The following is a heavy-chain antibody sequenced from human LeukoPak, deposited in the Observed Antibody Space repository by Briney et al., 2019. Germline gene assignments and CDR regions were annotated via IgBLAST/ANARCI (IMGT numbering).Heavy chain of an antibody. V-gene: IGHV3-23*01. D-gene: IGHD3-10*01. Sequence: YPGGSLRLSCAASGFTFSSYAMSWVRQAPGKGLEWVSAISGSGGSTYYADSVKGRFTISRDNSKSTLYLQMNSLRAEDTAVYYCARIWFGELFPLDYWGQGTLVTVSS. CDR2: ISGSGGST. CDR1: GFTFSSYA. J-gene: IGHJ4*02. CDR3: ARIWFGELFPLDY.